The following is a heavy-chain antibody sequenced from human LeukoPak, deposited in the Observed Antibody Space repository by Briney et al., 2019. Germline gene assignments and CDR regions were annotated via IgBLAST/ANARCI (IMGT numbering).Heavy chain of an antibody. CDR1: GGSISSGSYY. V-gene: IGHV4-61*02. CDR3: ARDVYTQYNWNDHDYYYYYYMDV. D-gene: IGHD1-20*01. J-gene: IGHJ6*03. CDR2: IYTSGST. Sequence: PSETLSLTCTVSGGSISSGSYYWSWIRQPAGKGLEWIGRIYTSGSTNYNPSLKSRVTISVDTSKNQFSLKLSSVTAADTAVYYCARDVYTQYNWNDHDYYYYYYMDVWGKGTTVTVSS.